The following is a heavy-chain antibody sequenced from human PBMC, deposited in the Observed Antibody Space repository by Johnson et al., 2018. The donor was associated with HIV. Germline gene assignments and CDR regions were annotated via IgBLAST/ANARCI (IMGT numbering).Heavy chain of an antibody. D-gene: IGHD5-18*01. V-gene: IGHV3-74*01. CDR1: GFTLSSYW. Sequence: VQLVESGGGLVQPGGSLRLSCAASGFTLSSYWMHWVRQAPGKGLVWVSRINNDGSSSTYADFVKGRFTISRDNAKNSLYLQMNSLRAEDTALYYCARVVGYKYGSAGDNDAFDIWGQGTMVTVSS. J-gene: IGHJ3*02. CDR2: INNDGSSS. CDR3: ARVVGYKYGSAGDNDAFDI.